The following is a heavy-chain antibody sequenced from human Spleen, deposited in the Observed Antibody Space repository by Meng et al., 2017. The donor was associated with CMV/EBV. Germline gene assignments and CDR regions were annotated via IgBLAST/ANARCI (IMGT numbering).Heavy chain of an antibody. V-gene: IGHV1-8*02. CDR1: GGTFNTYT. D-gene: IGHD4-17*01. CDR2: MNPSSGNT. Sequence: ASVKVSCKASGGTFNTYTINWVRQATGQGLEWMGWMNPSSGNTGFALKFQGRVTTTTNTSQTTAYMELTSLTSEDTAVYFCARGNVPYGDSPFDYWGQGTLVTVSS. CDR3: ARGNVPYGDSPFDY. J-gene: IGHJ4*02.